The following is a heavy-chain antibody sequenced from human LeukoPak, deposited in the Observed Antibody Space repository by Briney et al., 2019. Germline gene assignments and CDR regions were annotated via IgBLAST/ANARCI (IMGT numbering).Heavy chain of an antibody. CDR3: ARAQRKGTDAFDI. V-gene: IGHV3-66*02. CDR2: IYSGGST. CDR1: GFTVSNNY. J-gene: IGHJ3*02. Sequence: PGGSLRLSCAASGFTVSNNYMSWVRQAPGKGLEWVSVIYSGGSTYYADSVKGRFTISRDNSKNTLYLQMNSLRAEDTAVYYCARAQRKGTDAFDIWGQGTMVTVSS. D-gene: IGHD3-10*01.